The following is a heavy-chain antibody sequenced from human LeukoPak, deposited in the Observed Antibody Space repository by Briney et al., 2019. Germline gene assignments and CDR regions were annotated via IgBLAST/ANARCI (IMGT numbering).Heavy chain of an antibody. CDR1: GGSVSSGSYY. J-gene: IGHJ4*02. CDR3: ARARYFDWLLPQYFDY. D-gene: IGHD3-9*01. CDR2: IYYSRST. V-gene: IGHV4-61*01. Sequence: SETLSLTCTVSGGSVSSGSYYWSWIRQPPGKGLEWIGYIYYSRSTNYNPSLKSRVTISVDTSKNQFSLKLSSVTAADPAVYYCARARYFDWLLPQYFDYWGQGTLVTVSS.